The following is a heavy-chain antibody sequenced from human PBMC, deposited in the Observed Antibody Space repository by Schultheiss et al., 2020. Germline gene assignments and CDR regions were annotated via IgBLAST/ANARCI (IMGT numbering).Heavy chain of an antibody. Sequence: GGSLRLSCAASGFTFSSYSMNWVRQAPGKGLEWVSSISSSSSYIYYADSVKGRFTISRENAKNSLYLQMNSLRAGDTAVYYCARSAAGALAFDYWGQGTLVTVSS. J-gene: IGHJ4*02. CDR1: GFTFSSYS. V-gene: IGHV3-21*01. CDR2: ISSSSSYI. D-gene: IGHD6-13*01. CDR3: ARSAAGALAFDY.